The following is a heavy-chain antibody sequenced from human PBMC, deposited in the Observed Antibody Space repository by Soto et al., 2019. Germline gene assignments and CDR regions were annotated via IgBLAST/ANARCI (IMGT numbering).Heavy chain of an antibody. Sequence: SVKVSCKASGGTFSSYAISWVRQAPGQGLEWMGGIIPIFGTANYAQKFQGRVTITADESTSTAYMELSSLRSEDTAVYYCARGGPITIFGVVKTNWFDPWGQGTLVTVSS. J-gene: IGHJ5*02. CDR1: GGTFSSYA. CDR3: ARGGPITIFGVVKTNWFDP. V-gene: IGHV1-69*13. D-gene: IGHD3-3*01. CDR2: IIPIFGTA.